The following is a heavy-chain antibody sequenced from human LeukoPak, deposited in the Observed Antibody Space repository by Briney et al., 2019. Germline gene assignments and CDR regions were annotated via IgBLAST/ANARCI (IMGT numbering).Heavy chain of an antibody. CDR2: ISAYNGNT. V-gene: IGHV1-18*01. Sequence: ASVKVSCKASGYTFTSYGISWVRQAPGQGREWMGWISAYNGNTNYAQKLQGRVTMTTDTSTSTAYMELRSLRSDDTAVYYCARALVGDHYYGSGSYYRVRDYWGQGTLVTVSS. CDR1: GYTFTSYG. J-gene: IGHJ4*02. CDR3: ARALVGDHYYGSGSYYRVRDY. D-gene: IGHD3-10*01.